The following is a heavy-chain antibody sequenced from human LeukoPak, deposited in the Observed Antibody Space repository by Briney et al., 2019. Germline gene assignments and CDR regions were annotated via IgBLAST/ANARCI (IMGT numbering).Heavy chain of an antibody. D-gene: IGHD3-10*01. Sequence: ASVKVSCKASGYTFTGYYMHWVRQAPGKGLEWMGWTNPNSGGTDYAQKFQGRVTMTRDTSISTAYMELSRLRSDDTAVYYCARMWFGESVSHFDYWGQGTLVTVSS. CDR1: GYTFTGYY. CDR2: TNPNSGGT. J-gene: IGHJ4*02. V-gene: IGHV1-2*02. CDR3: ARMWFGESVSHFDY.